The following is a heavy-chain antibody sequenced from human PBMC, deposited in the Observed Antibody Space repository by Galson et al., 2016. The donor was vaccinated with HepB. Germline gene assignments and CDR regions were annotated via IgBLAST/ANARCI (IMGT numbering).Heavy chain of an antibody. J-gene: IGHJ5*02. CDR2: IYWDDDK. CDR1: GFSLSTSGVG. V-gene: IGHV2-5*02. Sequence: PALVKPTQTLTLTCTFSGFSLSTSGVGVGWIRQPPGKALEWLALIYWDDDKRYSPSLKSGLTITKDTSKNQVVLTMTNMDPVDTATYYCAHGIAAAGTIWFDPWGQGTLVTVSS. D-gene: IGHD6-13*01. CDR3: AHGIAAAGTIWFDP.